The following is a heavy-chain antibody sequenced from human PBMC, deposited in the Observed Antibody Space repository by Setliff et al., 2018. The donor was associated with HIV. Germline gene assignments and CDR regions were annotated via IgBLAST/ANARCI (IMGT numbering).Heavy chain of an antibody. Sequence: ASVKVSCKASGYTFTSYGISWVRQAPGQGLELMGWISAYNGNTNYAQKLLGRVTMTTDTSTSTAYMELRSLRSDDTAVYYCARVVVRGVTFIAEYFQHWGQGTLVTVSS. CDR3: ARVVVRGVTFIAEYFQH. CDR1: GYTFTSYG. J-gene: IGHJ1*01. V-gene: IGHV1-18*01. CDR2: ISAYNGNT. D-gene: IGHD3-10*01.